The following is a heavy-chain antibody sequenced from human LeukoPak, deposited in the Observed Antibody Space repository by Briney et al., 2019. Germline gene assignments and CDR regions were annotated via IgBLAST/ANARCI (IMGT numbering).Heavy chain of an antibody. J-gene: IGHJ6*03. CDR3: ARVGSSSWYDYYYYYMDV. CDR1: GYSITSAYY. Sequence: SETLSLTCTVSGYSITSAYYWGWIRQPPGKGLEWIGNIYHSGGTYYNPSLNSRVTISVDTSKNQFSLKLSSVTAADTAVYYCARVGSSSWYDYYYYYMDVWGKGTTVTVSS. D-gene: IGHD6-13*01. V-gene: IGHV4-38-2*02. CDR2: IYHSGGT.